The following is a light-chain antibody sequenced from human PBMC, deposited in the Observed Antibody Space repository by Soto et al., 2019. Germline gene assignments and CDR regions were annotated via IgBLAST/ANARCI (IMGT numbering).Light chain of an antibody. CDR3: QQYNDNWPT. Sequence: EIVMTQSPATMSVSPGERATLSCRASQSVTTNLAWYQQKPGQAPTLLIYGASTRATGIPARFSASGSGTEFTLTINGLQSEDFAVYYCQQYNDNWPTFGQGTKVDIK. CDR2: GAS. CDR1: QSVTTN. V-gene: IGKV3-15*01. J-gene: IGKJ1*01.